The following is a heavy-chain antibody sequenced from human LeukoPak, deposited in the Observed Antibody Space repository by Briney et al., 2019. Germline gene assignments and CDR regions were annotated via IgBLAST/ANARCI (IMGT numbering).Heavy chain of an antibody. CDR3: ARDLRRYQLLYWFDP. CDR1: GFTFSSYA. Sequence: GRSLRLSCAASGFTFSSYAMHWVRQAPGKGLEWVAVISYDGSNKYYADSVKGRFTISRDNSKNTLYLQMNSLRAEDTAVYYCARDLRRYQLLYWFDPWGQGTLVTVSS. D-gene: IGHD2-2*01. CDR2: ISYDGSNK. J-gene: IGHJ5*02. V-gene: IGHV3-30*01.